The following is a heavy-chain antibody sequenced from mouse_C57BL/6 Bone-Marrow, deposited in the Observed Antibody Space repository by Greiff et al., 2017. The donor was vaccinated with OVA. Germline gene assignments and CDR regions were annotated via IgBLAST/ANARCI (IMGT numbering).Heavy chain of an antibody. CDR2: ILPGSGST. V-gene: IGHV1-9*01. J-gene: IGHJ3*01. CDR1: GYTFTGYW. D-gene: IGHD2-3*01. Sequence: QVQLQQSGAELMKPGASVKLSCKATGYTFTGYWIEWVKQRPGHGLEWIGEILPGSGSTNYNEKFKGKAIFTADTTSNTAYMQLSRLTTGDSAIYYSAGWLLREEMGFAYWGQGTLVTVSA. CDR3: AGWLLREEMGFAY.